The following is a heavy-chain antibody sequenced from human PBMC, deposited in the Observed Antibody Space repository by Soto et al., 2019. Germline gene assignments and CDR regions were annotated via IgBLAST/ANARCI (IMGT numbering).Heavy chain of an antibody. Sequence: SETLSLTCTVSGGSISSGGYYWSWIRQHPGKGLEWIGYIYYSGSTYYNPSLKSRVTISVDTSKNQFSLKLSSVTAADTAVYYCARDSYGDFLFDYWGQGTLVTVSS. D-gene: IGHD4-17*01. CDR3: ARDSYGDFLFDY. CDR1: GGSISSGGYY. J-gene: IGHJ4*02. CDR2: IYYSGST. V-gene: IGHV4-31*03.